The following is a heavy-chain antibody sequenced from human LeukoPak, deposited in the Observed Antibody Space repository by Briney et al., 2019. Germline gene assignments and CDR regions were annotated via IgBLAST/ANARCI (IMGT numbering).Heavy chain of an antibody. D-gene: IGHD6-13*01. CDR3: ARGEQQLVPFDY. J-gene: IGHJ4*02. CDR1: GFTFSSYE. V-gene: IGHV3-48*03. CDR2: ISSSGSTI. Sequence: GGSLRLSCAASGFTFSSYEMNWVRQAPGKGLEWASYISSSGSTIYYADSVKGRFTISRDNAKNSLYLQMNSLRAEDTAVYYCARGEQQLVPFDYWGQGTLVTVSS.